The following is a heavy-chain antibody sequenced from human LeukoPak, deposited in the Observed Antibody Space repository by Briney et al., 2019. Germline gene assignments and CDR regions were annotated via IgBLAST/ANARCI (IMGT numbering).Heavy chain of an antibody. CDR2: ISAYNGNT. Sequence: ASVKASCKASGYTFTSCGISWVRQAPGQGLEWMGWISAYNGNTNYAQKLQGRVTMTTDTSTSTAYMELRSLRSDDTAVYYCARSPDYDSSGYYLNWFDPWGQGTLVTVSS. J-gene: IGHJ5*02. D-gene: IGHD3-22*01. CDR1: GYTFTSCG. CDR3: ARSPDYDSSGYYLNWFDP. V-gene: IGHV1-18*01.